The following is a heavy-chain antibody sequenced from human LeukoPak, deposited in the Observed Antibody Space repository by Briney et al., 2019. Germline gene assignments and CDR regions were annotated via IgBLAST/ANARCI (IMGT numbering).Heavy chain of an antibody. CDR2: INHSGST. J-gene: IGHJ4*02. Sequence: PSETLSLTCAVYGGSFSGYYWSWIRQPPGKGLEWIGEINHSGSTNYNPSLKSRVTISVDTSKNQFSLKLSSVTAADTVVYYCARLVPPNRRRYYFDYWGQGTLVTVSS. V-gene: IGHV4-34*01. CDR1: GGSFSGYY. D-gene: IGHD6-13*01. CDR3: ARLVPPNRRRYYFDY.